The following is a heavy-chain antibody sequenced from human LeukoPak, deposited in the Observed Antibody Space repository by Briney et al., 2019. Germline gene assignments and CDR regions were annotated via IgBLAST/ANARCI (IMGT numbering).Heavy chain of an antibody. J-gene: IGHJ4*02. Sequence: ASVKVSCKASGHTFTSYGISWVRQAPGQGLEWMGWISAYNGNTNYAQKLQGRVTMTTDTSTSTAYMELRSLRSDDTAVYYCARATRTTTIAVAGRSDYWGQGTLVTVSS. CDR2: ISAYNGNT. CDR1: GHTFTSYG. D-gene: IGHD6-19*01. V-gene: IGHV1-18*01. CDR3: ARATRTTTIAVAGRSDY.